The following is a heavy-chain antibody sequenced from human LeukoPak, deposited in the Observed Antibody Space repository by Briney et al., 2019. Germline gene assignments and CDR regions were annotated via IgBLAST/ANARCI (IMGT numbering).Heavy chain of an antibody. V-gene: IGHV4-39*07. Sequence: SETLSLTCTVSGGSISSSSYYWGWIRQPPGKGLEWIGSIYYSGSTYYNPSLKSRVTISVDTSKNQFSLKLSSVTAADTAVYYCARPYCSGGSCFAYFQYWGQGTLVTVSS. D-gene: IGHD2-15*01. J-gene: IGHJ1*01. CDR1: GGSISSSSYY. CDR2: IYYSGST. CDR3: ARPYCSGGSCFAYFQY.